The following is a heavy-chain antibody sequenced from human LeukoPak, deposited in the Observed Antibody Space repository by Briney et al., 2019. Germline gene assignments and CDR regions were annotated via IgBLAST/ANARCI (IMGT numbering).Heavy chain of an antibody. CDR3: TTGWLDY. V-gene: IGHV3-15*01. Sequence: GGSLRLSCAASGFTFSNAWMSWVRQAPGKGLEWVGRIKSRVDGGTADFAAPVKGRFTMSRDDSKNILYLQLNSLKNEDTTVYYCTTGWLDYWGQGSLVTVSS. CDR2: IKSRVDGGTA. D-gene: IGHD2-15*01. J-gene: IGHJ4*02. CDR1: GFTFSNAW.